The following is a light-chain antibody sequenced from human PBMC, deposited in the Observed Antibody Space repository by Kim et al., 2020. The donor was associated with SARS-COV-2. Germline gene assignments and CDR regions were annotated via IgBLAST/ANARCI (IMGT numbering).Light chain of an antibody. V-gene: IGLV1-51*01. Sequence: QSVLTQPPSVSAAPGQKGTISCSGSSSNIGDNYVSWYQQLPGTAPKLLIYDNNKRPSGIPDRFSGSKSGTSATLDITGLQTGDEADYYCGTWDSSLSANWVFGGGTQLTVL. J-gene: IGLJ3*02. CDR3: GTWDSSLSANWV. CDR2: DNN. CDR1: SSNIGDNY.